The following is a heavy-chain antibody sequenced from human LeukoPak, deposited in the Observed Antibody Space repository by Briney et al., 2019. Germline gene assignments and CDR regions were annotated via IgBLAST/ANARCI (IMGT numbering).Heavy chain of an antibody. CDR1: GFTFSSYA. CDR2: ISYDGSNK. Sequence: GGSLRLSCAASGFTFSSYAMHWVRQAPGKGLEWVAVISYDGSNKYYADSVKGRFTISGDNSKNTLYLQMNSLRAEDTAVYYCARERRQNSSGWYRGWFDPWGQGTLVTVSS. CDR3: ARERRQNSSGWYRGWFDP. J-gene: IGHJ5*02. V-gene: IGHV3-30-3*01. D-gene: IGHD6-19*01.